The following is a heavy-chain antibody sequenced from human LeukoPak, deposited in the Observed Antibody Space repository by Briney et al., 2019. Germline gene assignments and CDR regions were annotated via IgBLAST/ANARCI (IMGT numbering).Heavy chain of an antibody. D-gene: IGHD3-10*01. CDR3: ARYAEACFYYYYMDV. CDR1: GGSISSSSYY. Sequence: ETLSLTCSVSGGSISSSSYYWVWIRQPPGKGLEWIASISYSGSTYYNPPLKSRVTISVDTSKNQFSLKLSSVTAADTAVFYCARYAEACFYYYYMDVWGKGTTVTVS. CDR2: ISYSGST. V-gene: IGHV4-39*01. J-gene: IGHJ6*03.